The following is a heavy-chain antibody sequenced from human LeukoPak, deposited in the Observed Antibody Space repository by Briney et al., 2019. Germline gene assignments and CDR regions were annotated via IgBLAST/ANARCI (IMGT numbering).Heavy chain of an antibody. CDR3: ARERGCSGGSCFHLDV. V-gene: IGHV1-8*03. CDR2: MNPNSGNT. Sequence: ASVKVSCKASGYTFTSYDINWVRQATGQGLEWMGWMNPNSGNTGYAQKFQGRVTITRNTSISTAHMELSSLRSEDTAVYYCARERGCSGGSCFHLDVWGKGTTVTVSS. CDR1: GYTFTSYD. D-gene: IGHD2-15*01. J-gene: IGHJ6*04.